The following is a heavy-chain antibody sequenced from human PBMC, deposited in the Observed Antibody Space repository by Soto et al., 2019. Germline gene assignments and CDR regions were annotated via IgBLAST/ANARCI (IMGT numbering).Heavy chain of an antibody. Sequence: SETLSLTCTVSGHSISSYYWSWIRQPPGKGLEWIGYIYYSGSTYYNPSLKSRVTISVDTSKNQFSLKLSSVTAADTAVYYCARHSYYYGSTYGCWLDPWGQGTLVTVSS. CDR3: ARHSYYYGSTYGCWLDP. CDR2: IYYSGST. D-gene: IGHD3-10*01. CDR1: GHSISSYY. J-gene: IGHJ5*02. V-gene: IGHV4-59*04.